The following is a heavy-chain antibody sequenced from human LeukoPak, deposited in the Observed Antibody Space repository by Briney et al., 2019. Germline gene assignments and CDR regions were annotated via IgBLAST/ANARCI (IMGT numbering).Heavy chain of an antibody. V-gene: IGHV4-59*01. Sequence: SETLSLTCTVSGGSISTYYWSWIRQPPGKGLEWIGYSYYSGSTTHNPSLQSRVTISVDTSRDQFSLKLTSVTAADTAVYYCARAGGGYSFDYWGQGTLVTVSS. D-gene: IGHD5-18*01. CDR1: GGSISTYY. CDR3: ARAGGGYSFDY. CDR2: SYYSGST. J-gene: IGHJ4*02.